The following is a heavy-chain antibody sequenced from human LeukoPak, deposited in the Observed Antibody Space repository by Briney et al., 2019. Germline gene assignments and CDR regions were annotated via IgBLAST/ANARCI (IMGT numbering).Heavy chain of an antibody. CDR2: ISAYNGNT. D-gene: IGHD2-2*01. Sequence: ASVKVSCKASGYTFTSYGISWVRQAPGQGLEWMGWISAYNGNTNYAQKLQGRVTMTTDTSTSTAYMELRSLRSDDTAVYYCARGVYCSSSSCSGGLGYYFYFMDVWGKGTTVTASS. CDR3: ARGVYCSSSSCSGGLGYYFYFMDV. CDR1: GYTFTSYG. V-gene: IGHV1-18*01. J-gene: IGHJ6*03.